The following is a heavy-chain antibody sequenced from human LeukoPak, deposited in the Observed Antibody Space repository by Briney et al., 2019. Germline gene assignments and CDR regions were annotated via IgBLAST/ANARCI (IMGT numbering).Heavy chain of an antibody. J-gene: IGHJ6*02. CDR1: GYSVSSDYY. Sequence: SETLSLTCTVSGYSVSSDYYWGWIRQPPGKGLEWIGNIFHNGNTYYNPSLKSRVTMSIDTSKKQFSLKLSSVTAADTAVYYCARDKALWALEVFAYGMDVWGQGTTVTVSS. CDR3: ARDKALWALEVFAYGMDV. D-gene: IGHD3-10*01. V-gene: IGHV4-38-2*02. CDR2: IFHNGNT.